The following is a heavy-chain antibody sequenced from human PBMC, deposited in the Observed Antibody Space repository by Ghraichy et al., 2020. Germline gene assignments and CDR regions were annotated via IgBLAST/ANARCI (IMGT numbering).Heavy chain of an antibody. CDR3: VKDSKYYDSNVGRVFDY. CDR2: ISSNGGTTT. Sequence: GGSLRLSCSAAGFTFSTYAMHWVRQAPGKGLEFVSAISSNGGTTTLYADSVKGRFTISRDNSENTLYLQMSSLAAEDTAMYYCVKDSKYYDSNVGRVFDYWGQGTLVTVSS. J-gene: IGHJ4*02. V-gene: IGHV3-64D*06. D-gene: IGHD3-22*01. CDR1: GFTFSTYA.